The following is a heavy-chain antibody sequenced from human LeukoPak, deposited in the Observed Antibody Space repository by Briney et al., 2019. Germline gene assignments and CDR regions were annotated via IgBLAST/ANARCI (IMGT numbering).Heavy chain of an antibody. CDR2: ISPIFGTA. CDR3: ARDYCSSTSCYAPPMRYYMDV. D-gene: IGHD2-2*01. Sequence: GASVKVSCKASGGTFSSYAISWVRQAPGQGLEWMGGISPIFGTANYAQKFQGRVTITADESTSTAYMELSSLRSEDTAVYYCARDYCSSTSCYAPPMRYYMDVWGKGTTVTVSS. CDR1: GGTFSSYA. J-gene: IGHJ6*03. V-gene: IGHV1-69*13.